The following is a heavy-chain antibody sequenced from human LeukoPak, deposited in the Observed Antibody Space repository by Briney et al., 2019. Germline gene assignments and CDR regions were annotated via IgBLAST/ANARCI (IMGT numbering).Heavy chain of an antibody. V-gene: IGHV4-39*01. CDR2: IYYSGSA. CDR1: GGSISSSRYY. D-gene: IGHD5-12*01. CDR3: ARRIVATTPMDY. J-gene: IGHJ4*02. Sequence: SETLSLTCTVSGGSISSSRYYWGWIRQPPGKGLEWIGSIYYSGSAYYNPSLKSRVTISVDTSKNQFSLKLSSVTAADTAVYYCARRIVATTPMDYWGQGTLVTVSS.